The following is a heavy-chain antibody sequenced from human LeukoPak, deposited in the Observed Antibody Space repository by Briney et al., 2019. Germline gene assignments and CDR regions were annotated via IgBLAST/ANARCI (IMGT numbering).Heavy chain of an antibody. D-gene: IGHD5-18*01. CDR3: ARGRVGYSYGPRGNWFDP. CDR2: INHSGST. V-gene: IGHV4-34*01. CDR1: GGSFSGYY. Sequence: SETLSLTCAVYGGSFSGYYWSWIRQPPGKGLEWIGEINHSGSTNYNPSLKSRVTISVDTSKNQFSLKLSSVTAADTAVYYCARGRVGYSYGPRGNWFDPWGQGTLVTVSS. J-gene: IGHJ5*02.